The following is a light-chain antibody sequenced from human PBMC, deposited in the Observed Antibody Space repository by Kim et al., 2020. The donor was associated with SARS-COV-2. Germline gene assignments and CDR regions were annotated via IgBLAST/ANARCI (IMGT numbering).Light chain of an antibody. CDR2: LEGSGSY. CDR3: ETWDSNTRV. J-gene: IGLJ3*02. V-gene: IGLV4-60*03. Sequence: HLVLTQSSSASASLGSSVKLTCTLSSGHSSYIIAWHQQQPGKAPRYLMKLEGSGSYNKGSGVPDRFSGSSSGADRYLTISNRRSEDEADYYCETWDSNTRVFGGGTQLTVL. CDR1: SGHSSYI.